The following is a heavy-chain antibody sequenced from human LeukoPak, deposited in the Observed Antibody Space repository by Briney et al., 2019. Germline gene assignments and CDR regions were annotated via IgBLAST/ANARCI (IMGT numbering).Heavy chain of an antibody. J-gene: IGHJ3*02. CDR1: GFTFSSYA. CDR3: ARGRDSSGYYAFDI. Sequence: PWGSLRLSCAASGFTFSSYAMSWVRQAPGKGLEWVSAISGSGGSTYYADSVKGRFTISRDNSKNTLYLQMNSLRAEDTAVYYCARGRDSSGYYAFDIWGQGTMVTVSS. V-gene: IGHV3-23*01. CDR2: ISGSGGST. D-gene: IGHD3-22*01.